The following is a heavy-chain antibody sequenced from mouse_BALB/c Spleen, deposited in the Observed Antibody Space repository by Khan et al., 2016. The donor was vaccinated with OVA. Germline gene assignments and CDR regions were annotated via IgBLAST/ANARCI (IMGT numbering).Heavy chain of an antibody. CDR2: IAPANGNT. Sequence: VQLKQSGAELVKPGASVKLSCTASGFTIKDTYLHWVQQRPDKGLEWIGRIAPANGNTQYDAKLQGQAAITSDTASNTSYLQINSLTSEDTAYYYCARPYYDPRDFEVWGAGTTVTVSS. CDR3: ARPYYDPRDFEV. D-gene: IGHD2-4*01. J-gene: IGHJ1*01. CDR1: GFTIKDTY. V-gene: IGHV14-3*02.